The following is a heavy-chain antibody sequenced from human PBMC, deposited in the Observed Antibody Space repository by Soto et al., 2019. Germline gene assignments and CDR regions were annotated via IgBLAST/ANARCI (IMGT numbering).Heavy chain of an antibody. CDR2: IYYSGST. D-gene: IGHD6-13*01. CDR1: GGSISSGGYY. Sequence: PSETLSLTCTVSGGSISSGGYYWSWIRQHPGKGLEWIGYIYYSGSTYYNPSLKSRVTISVDTSKNQFSLKLSSVTAADTAVYYCARGRSLGSPGPYNWFEPWGQGTLVTVS. J-gene: IGHJ5*02. V-gene: IGHV4-31*03. CDR3: ARGRSLGSPGPYNWFEP.